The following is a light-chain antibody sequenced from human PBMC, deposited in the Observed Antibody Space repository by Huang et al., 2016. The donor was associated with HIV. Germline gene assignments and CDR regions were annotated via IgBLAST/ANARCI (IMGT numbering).Light chain of an antibody. J-gene: IGKJ4*01. Sequence: EIVMTQSPATLSVSPGGGATLSCRASQNVRSNLAWYQQTPGQAPRLLIDDTSTRASGVPARFSGSGSGTEFTLTISGFQSEDFAVYYCQQYDNWPPGLTFGGGTKVEI. V-gene: IGKV3D-15*01. CDR1: QNVRSN. CDR3: QQYDNWPPGLT. CDR2: DTS.